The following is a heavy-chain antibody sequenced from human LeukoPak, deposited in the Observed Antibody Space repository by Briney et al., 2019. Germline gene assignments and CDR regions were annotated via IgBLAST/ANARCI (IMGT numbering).Heavy chain of an antibody. CDR1: GGSFSGYY. V-gene: IGHV4-34*01. J-gene: IGHJ4*02. D-gene: IGHD3-3*01. Sequence: SDTLSLTCAVYGGSFSGYYWSWLRQPPGKGLEWLGEINHSGSTNYNPSLKSRVTISVDTSKNQFSLKLSSVTAADTAVYYCARGTKYYDFWSGYLVYWGQGTLVTVSS. CDR3: ARGTKYYDFWSGYLVY. CDR2: INHSGST.